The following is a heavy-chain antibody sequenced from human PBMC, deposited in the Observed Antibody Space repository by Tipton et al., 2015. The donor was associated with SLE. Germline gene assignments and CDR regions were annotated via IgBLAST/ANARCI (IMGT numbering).Heavy chain of an antibody. D-gene: IGHD3-16*01. V-gene: IGHV1-18*01. J-gene: IGHJ6*03. CDR1: GYTFTSYR. CDR2: ISGHNGNT. Sequence: QLVQSGAEVRKPGASVTVSCKASGYTFTSYRITWVRQAPGQGLEWMGWISGHNGNTNYAQKLQGRVTMTTDTYTSTAYMELRSLRSDDTAVYYCARLGDWDQYYYMDVWGKGTTVTVSS. CDR3: ARLGDWDQYYYMDV.